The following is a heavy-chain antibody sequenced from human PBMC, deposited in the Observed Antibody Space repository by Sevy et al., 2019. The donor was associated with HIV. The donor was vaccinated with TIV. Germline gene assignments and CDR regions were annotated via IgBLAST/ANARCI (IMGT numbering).Heavy chain of an antibody. J-gene: IGHJ3*02. CDR2: LNYDGSYT. CDR3: ARSKVGVGDAFDI. D-gene: IGHD3-16*01. V-gene: IGHV3-74*01. Sequence: GGSLRLSCAASGFTFSSHWMQWVRQAPGKGLVWVSRLNYDGSYTNYADSGKGRFTISRDNAESALYLQMNSLRAEDTALYYCARSKVGVGDAFDIWGQGTMVTVSS. CDR1: GFTFSSHW.